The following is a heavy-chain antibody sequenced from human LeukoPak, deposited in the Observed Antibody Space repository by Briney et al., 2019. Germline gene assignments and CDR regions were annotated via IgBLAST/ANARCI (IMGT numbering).Heavy chain of an antibody. Sequence: SETLSLTCTVSGYSISSGYYWGWIRQPPGKGLEWLGNVYHTGVTYYNPSLKSRVTISLDTSKNQFSLKLSSVTATDTAVYYCVGGSGNFGEAFDFWGQGTLVTVSS. V-gene: IGHV4-38-2*02. D-gene: IGHD3-10*01. CDR2: VYHTGVT. CDR3: VGGSGNFGEAFDF. J-gene: IGHJ4*02. CDR1: GYSISSGYY.